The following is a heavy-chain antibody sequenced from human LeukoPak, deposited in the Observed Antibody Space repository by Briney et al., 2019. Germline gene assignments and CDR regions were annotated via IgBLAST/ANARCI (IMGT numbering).Heavy chain of an antibody. CDR1: GFTFRSYS. Sequence: GGSLRLSCAASGFTFRSYSMHWVRQAPGKGLEWVSRINSDVSITTYADSVKGRFTVSRDNAKNTLFLQMNSLRAEDTAIYYCTRRSDSGTYYDYWGQGTLVTVSS. J-gene: IGHJ4*02. CDR2: INSDVSIT. CDR3: TRRSDSGTYYDY. V-gene: IGHV3-74*03. D-gene: IGHD1-26*01.